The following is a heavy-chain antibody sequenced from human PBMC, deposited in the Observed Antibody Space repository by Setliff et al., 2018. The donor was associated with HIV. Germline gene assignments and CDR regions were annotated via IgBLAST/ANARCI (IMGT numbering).Heavy chain of an antibody. CDR2: ISSSGSPI. J-gene: IGHJ4*02. CDR1: GFTFSTYG. D-gene: IGHD1-26*01. V-gene: IGHV3-48*04. Sequence: PGGSLRLSCAASGFTFSTYGMYWVRQAPGKGLEWLSYISSSGSPIYYADSVKGRFMFSRDTTKTSFYLQMNSLRAEDTGVYYCTRGEDWGQGTLVTVSS. CDR3: TRGED.